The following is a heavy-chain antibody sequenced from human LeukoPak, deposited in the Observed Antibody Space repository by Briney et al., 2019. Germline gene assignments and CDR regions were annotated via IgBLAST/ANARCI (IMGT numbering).Heavy chain of an antibody. CDR3: ASTNEYYDFSFDP. Sequence: GGSLRLSCAASGFTFSDYYMSWIRQAPGKGLEWVSYISSSGSTIYYADSVKGRFTISRDNAKNSLYLQMNSLRAEDTAVYYCASTNEYYDFSFDPWGQGTLVTVSS. V-gene: IGHV3-11*04. CDR1: GFTFSDYY. CDR2: ISSSGSTI. J-gene: IGHJ5*02. D-gene: IGHD3-3*01.